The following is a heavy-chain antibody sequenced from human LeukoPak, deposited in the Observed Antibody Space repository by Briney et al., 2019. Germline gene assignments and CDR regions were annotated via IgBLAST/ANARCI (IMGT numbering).Heavy chain of an antibody. J-gene: IGHJ6*02. CDR1: GFIFSTYA. D-gene: IGHD1-7*01. Sequence: GGSLRLSCAASGFIFSTYAMSWVRQAPGKGLEWVSVISGSGGSTNYADSVNGRFTISRDNSKNMLHLQMSSLRAEDTAVYYCARDPQLPKSYYYYGMDVWGQGTTVTVSS. CDR3: ARDPQLPKSYYYYGMDV. CDR2: ISGSGGST. V-gene: IGHV3-23*01.